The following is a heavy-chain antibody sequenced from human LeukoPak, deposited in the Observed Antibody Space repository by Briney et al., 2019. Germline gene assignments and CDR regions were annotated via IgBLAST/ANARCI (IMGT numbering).Heavy chain of an antibody. Sequence: SETLSLTCTVSGGSVSSGHYYWTWIRQPAGKGLEWIGRISTSGSTNYNPSLNSRVTISVDTSKNQFSLKLSSVTAADTAVYYCARVHGTRVRGVIGYFDYWGQGTLVTVSS. J-gene: IGHJ4*02. CDR1: GGSVSSGHYY. V-gene: IGHV4-61*02. D-gene: IGHD3-10*01. CDR2: ISTSGST. CDR3: ARVHGTRVRGVIGYFDY.